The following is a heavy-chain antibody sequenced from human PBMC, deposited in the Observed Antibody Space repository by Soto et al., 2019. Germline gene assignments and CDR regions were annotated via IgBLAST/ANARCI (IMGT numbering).Heavy chain of an antibody. CDR1: GFTFDDYA. V-gene: IGHV3-9*01. CDR3: AKAGRFGDMIVDP. CDR2: ISWNSGSI. J-gene: IGHJ5*02. Sequence: GGSLRLSCAASGFTFDDYAMHWVRQAPGKGLEWVSGISWNSGSIGYADSVKGRFTISRDNAKNSLYLQMNSLRAEDTALYYCAKAGRFGDMIVDPWGQGTLVTVSS. D-gene: IGHD3-22*01.